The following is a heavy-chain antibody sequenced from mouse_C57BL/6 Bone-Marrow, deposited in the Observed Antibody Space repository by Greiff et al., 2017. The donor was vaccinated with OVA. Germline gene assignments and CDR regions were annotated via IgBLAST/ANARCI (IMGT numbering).Heavy chain of an antibody. CDR1: GFSLTSYG. CDR2: IWRGGST. V-gene: IGHV2-5*01. D-gene: IGHD2-4*01. CDR3: AKNDYDRDYYAMDY. Sequence: VQLQQSGPGLVQPSQSLSITCTVSGFSLTSYGVHWVRQSPGKGLEWLGVIWRGGSTDYNAAFMSRLSITKDNSKSQVFFKMNSLQADDTAIYDCAKNDYDRDYYAMDYWGQGTSVTVSA. J-gene: IGHJ4*01.